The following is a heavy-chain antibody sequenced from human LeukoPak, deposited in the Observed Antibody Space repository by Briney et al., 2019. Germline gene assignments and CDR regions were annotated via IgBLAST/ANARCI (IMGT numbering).Heavy chain of an antibody. CDR2: IIPIFCTA. J-gene: IGHJ6*03. Sequence: GASVKVSCKASGDTFSKYTISLVRQAPGPGLELMGGIIPIFCTASYAQNFQGRVTITADESTSIAYMELSSLRSEDTAVYYCARVLSGGDYYYYYMDVWGKGTTVTISS. D-gene: IGHD2-21*01. CDR3: ARVLSGGDYYYYYMDV. V-gene: IGHV1-69*13. CDR1: GDTFSKYT.